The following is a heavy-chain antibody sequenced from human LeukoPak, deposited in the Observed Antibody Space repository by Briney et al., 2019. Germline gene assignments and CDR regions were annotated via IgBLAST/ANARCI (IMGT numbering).Heavy chain of an antibody. CDR2: IGGDGRSI. CDR1: GFSFRDYW. J-gene: IGHJ6*02. V-gene: IGHV3-74*01. Sequence: GGSLRLSCAASGFSFRDYWMHWVRQAPGKGLVWVSRIGGDGRSISYADSVKGRFTVSRDNAKDTLYLQMNSLRAEDSAVYYCARRGTNYYYYYGLDVWGQGTTVTVSS. CDR3: ARRGTNYYYYYGLDV.